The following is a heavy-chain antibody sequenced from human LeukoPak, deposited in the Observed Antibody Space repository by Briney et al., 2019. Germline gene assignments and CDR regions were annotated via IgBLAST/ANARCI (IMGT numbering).Heavy chain of an antibody. D-gene: IGHD4-17*01. J-gene: IGHJ4*02. CDR3: ARERRDDYGDFDY. CDR2: IYYSGST. CDR1: GGSISSGDYY. Sequence: SETLSLTCTVSGGSISSGDYYWSWIRQPPGKGLERIGYIYYSGSTYYNPSLKSRVTISVDTSKNQFSLKLSSVTAADTSMYYCARERRDDYGDFDYWGQGTLVTVSS. V-gene: IGHV4-30-4*01.